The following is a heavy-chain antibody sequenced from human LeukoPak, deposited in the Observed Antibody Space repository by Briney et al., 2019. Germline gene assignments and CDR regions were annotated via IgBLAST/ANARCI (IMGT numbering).Heavy chain of an antibody. Sequence: GGSLRLSCAASGFTFSSYEMNWVRQAPGKGLEWVSYISSSGSTIYYADSVKGRFTISRDNAKNSLYLQMNSLRAEDTAVYYCAKGPQSLRYSPLSYYYYYMDVWGKGTTVTISS. CDR2: ISSSGSTI. CDR3: AKGPQSLRYSPLSYYYYYMDV. CDR1: GFTFSSYE. V-gene: IGHV3-48*03. J-gene: IGHJ6*03. D-gene: IGHD5-18*01.